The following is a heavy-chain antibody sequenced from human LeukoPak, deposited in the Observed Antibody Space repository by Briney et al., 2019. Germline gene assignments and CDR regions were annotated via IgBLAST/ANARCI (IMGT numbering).Heavy chain of an antibody. CDR2: INTQNGDT. D-gene: IGHD5-24*01. J-gene: IGHJ4*02. CDR1: GYSFSDYY. Sequence: ASVKVSCKASGYSFSDYYIYWVRQAPGQGLEWMGWINTQNGDTDSAQRFQGRLTMTRDTSITTAYMELSSLTSDDTAVYYCARDRGRDGYSDYWGQGTLVTVSS. CDR3: ARDRGRDGYSDY. V-gene: IGHV1-2*02.